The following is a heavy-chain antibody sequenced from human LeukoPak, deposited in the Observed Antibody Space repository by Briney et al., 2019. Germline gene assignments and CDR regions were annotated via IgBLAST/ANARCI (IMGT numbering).Heavy chain of an antibody. J-gene: IGHJ4*02. CDR3: TTAPYDGKDY. D-gene: IGHD4-23*01. CDR2: IKSKADGGAT. V-gene: IGHV3-15*01. Sequence: GGSLRLSCEASRFTFSSAWMSWVRQAPGRGLEWVGRIKSKADGGATDYAPPVKGRFTVSRDDSKNTFYLQMNSLKTEDTALYYCTTAPYDGKDYWGQGTLVTVSS. CDR1: RFTFSSAW.